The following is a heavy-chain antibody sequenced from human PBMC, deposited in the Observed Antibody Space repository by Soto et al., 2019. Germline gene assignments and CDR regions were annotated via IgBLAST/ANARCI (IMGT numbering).Heavy chain of an antibody. CDR2: ISSSSSYI. CDR1: GFTFSSYS. D-gene: IGHD3-10*01. CDR3: ARDSDYGHENWFDP. Sequence: PGGSLRLSCAASGFTFSSYSMNWVRQAPGKGLEWVSSISSSSSYIYYADSVKGRFTISRDNAKNSLYLQMNSLRAEDTAVYYCARDSDYGHENWFDPWGQGTLVTVSS. V-gene: IGHV3-21*01. J-gene: IGHJ5*02.